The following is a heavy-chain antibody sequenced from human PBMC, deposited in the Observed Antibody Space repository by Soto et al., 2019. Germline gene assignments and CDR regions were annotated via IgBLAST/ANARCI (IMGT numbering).Heavy chain of an antibody. Sequence: VNGSRKTFGGAINIYAIGRGWHAPGRGLEWMGGIIPVFGSPNYAQNFQGRVTITADTSTSTASMELTSLRSEDTAVYYCARGQARLSPPGVLMHYFDYWSQGTQVTVSS. CDR2: IIPVFGSP. CDR3: ARGQARLSPPGVLMHYFDY. CDR1: GGAINIYA. J-gene: IGHJ4*02. V-gene: IGHV1-69*13. D-gene: IGHD3-3*01.